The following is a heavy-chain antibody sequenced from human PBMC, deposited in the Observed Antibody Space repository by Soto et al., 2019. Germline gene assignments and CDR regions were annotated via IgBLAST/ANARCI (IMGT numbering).Heavy chain of an antibody. D-gene: IGHD5-18*01. CDR1: GGSISSGGYS. J-gene: IGHJ4*02. V-gene: IGHV4-31*03. CDR3: ARVPKGGNSYGYVDY. CDR2: ISYSGST. Sequence: QVQLQESGPELVKPSQTLSLTCTVSGGSISSGGYSWSWIRQHPGTGLEWIGYISYSGSTYYNPSLRSRVTISVDTSIHQFSLKLTSVTDADTAVYYCARVPKGGNSYGYVDYWGQGTLVTVSS.